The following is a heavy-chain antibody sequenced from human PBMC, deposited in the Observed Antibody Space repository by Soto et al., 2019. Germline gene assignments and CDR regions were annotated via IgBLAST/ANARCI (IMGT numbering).Heavy chain of an antibody. CDR3: AKVSYYDILTGYYNGPFFDY. D-gene: IGHD3-9*01. CDR1: GFTSSSYA. J-gene: IGHJ4*02. V-gene: IGHV3-23*01. Sequence: GGSLRLSCAASGFTSSSYAMSWVRQAPGKGLEWVSAISGSGGSTYYADSVKGRFTISRDNSKNTLYLQMNSLRAEDTAVYYCAKVSYYDILTGYYNGPFFDYWGQGTLVTVSS. CDR2: ISGSGGST.